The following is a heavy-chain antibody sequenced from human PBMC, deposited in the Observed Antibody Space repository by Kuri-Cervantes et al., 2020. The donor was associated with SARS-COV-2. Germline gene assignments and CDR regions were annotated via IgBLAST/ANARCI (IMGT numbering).Heavy chain of an antibody. D-gene: IGHD2-2*01. CDR3: ARELVVPAATGYYYYGMDV. V-gene: IGHV4-34*01. CDR1: GGSFSGYY. J-gene: IGHJ6*02. CDR2: INHSGST. Sequence: SETLSLTCAVYGGSFSGYYWSWIRQPPGKGLEWIGEINHSGSTNYNPSLKSRVTISVDRSKNQFSLKLSSVTAADTAVYYCARELVVPAATGYYYYGMDVWGQGTTVTVSS.